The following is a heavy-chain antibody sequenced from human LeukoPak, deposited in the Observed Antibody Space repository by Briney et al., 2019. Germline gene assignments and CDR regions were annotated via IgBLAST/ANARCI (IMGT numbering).Heavy chain of an antibody. V-gene: IGHV1-69*04. CDR1: GGTFSSYA. J-gene: IGHJ4*02. D-gene: IGHD3-9*01. CDR2: IIPILGIA. Sequence: SVKVSCKASGGTFSSYAISWVRQAPGQGLEWMGRIIPILGIANYAQKFQGRVTMTEDTSTDTAYMELSSLRSEDTAVYYCATDYDILTGQRAFDYWGQGTLVTVSS. CDR3: ATDYDILTGQRAFDY.